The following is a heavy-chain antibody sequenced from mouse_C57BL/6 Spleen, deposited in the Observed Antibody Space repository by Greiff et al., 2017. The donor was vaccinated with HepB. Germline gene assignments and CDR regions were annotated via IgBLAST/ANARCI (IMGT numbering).Heavy chain of an antibody. CDR1: GYTFTDYY. CDR2: IYPGSGNT. D-gene: IGHD2-4*01. V-gene: IGHV1-76*01. J-gene: IGHJ3*01. Sequence: VQLQQSGAELVRPGASVKLSCKASGYTFTDYYINWVKQRPGQGLEWIARIYPGSGNTYYNEKFKGKATLTAEKSSSTAYMQLSSLTSEDSAVYFCARSIYYDYGPFAYWGQGTLVTVSA. CDR3: ARSIYYDYGPFAY.